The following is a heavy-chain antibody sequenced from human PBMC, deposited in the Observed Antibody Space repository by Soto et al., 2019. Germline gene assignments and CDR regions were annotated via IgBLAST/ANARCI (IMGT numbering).Heavy chain of an antibody. V-gene: IGHV4-31*03. J-gene: IGHJ4*02. CDR3: ARLENPDASLYFDY. CDR2: TYHTGST. D-gene: IGHD2-2*01. CDR1: GGSISVGVYY. Sequence: QVQLQESGPGLVKPSQTLSLTCTVSGGSISVGVYYWNWIRQLPGKGPEWIGYTYHTGSTYYNPSLESRVTISVDPSKNQFSLRLSSVTAADTAVYYCARLENPDASLYFDYWGQGTLVTVSS.